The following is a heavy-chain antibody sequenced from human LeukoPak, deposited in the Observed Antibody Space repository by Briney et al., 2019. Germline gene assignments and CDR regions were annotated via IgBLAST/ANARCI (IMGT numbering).Heavy chain of an antibody. J-gene: IGHJ5*02. CDR1: GFSFSYTS. CDR3: ARGGYDILTGDWFDP. V-gene: IGHV3-30*03. Sequence: PSGTLSLSCAASGFSFSYTSMHWVRQAPGQGLEWVAIISYDGRNRDYAASVKGRLIISRDNAKNSLYLQMNSLRAEDTAVYYCARGGYDILTGDWFDPWGQGTLVTVSS. CDR2: ISYDGRNR. D-gene: IGHD3-9*01.